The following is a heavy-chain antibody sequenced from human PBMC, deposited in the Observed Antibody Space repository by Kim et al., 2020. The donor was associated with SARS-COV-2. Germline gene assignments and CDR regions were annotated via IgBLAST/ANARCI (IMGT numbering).Heavy chain of an antibody. J-gene: IGHJ4*02. CDR3: ARERRDWYYLDS. V-gene: IGHV1-3*01. CDR2: INAGNANR. D-gene: IGHD2-21*01. CDR1: GYTFSAYA. Sequence: ASVKVSCKASGYTFSAYAMHWVRQAPGQRLEWMGWINAGNANRIYSQKFQDRLSITRDTSASTVYMELRSLRSEDTALYFCARERRDWYYLDSWGQGTLVTVSS.